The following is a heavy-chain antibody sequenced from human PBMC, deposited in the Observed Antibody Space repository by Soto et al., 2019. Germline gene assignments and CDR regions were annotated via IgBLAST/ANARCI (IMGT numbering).Heavy chain of an antibody. V-gene: IGHV1-2*02. J-gene: IGHJ6*02. CDR3: AKWGAIVAAVTRVYLYNAMDV. CDR1: GYTFTGYY. CDR2: INPNSGDT. Sequence: QVQLVQSGTEVKRPGDSVKVSCKASGYTFTGYYVHWVRQAPGQGLEWMGWINPNSGDTYLAERFQGRVSMNRHTSIGTTYMELRGLTSDDTAEYYCAKWGAIVAAVTRVYLYNAMDVWGQGTTVTVSS. D-gene: IGHD1-26*01.